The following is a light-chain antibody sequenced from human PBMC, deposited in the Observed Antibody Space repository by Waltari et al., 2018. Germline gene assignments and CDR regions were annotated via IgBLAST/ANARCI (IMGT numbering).Light chain of an antibody. CDR2: RAS. CDR3: QQSYSSPRT. V-gene: IGKV3D-15*01. J-gene: IGKJ1*01. CDR1: QSAKTS. Sequence: EVVMTQSPATLSVSPGERVSLSCRASQSAKTSLAWYQQTPGQAPRLLIYRASTRAAGVPDRFSGSGSGTEFTLTISSLQSEDSATYYCQQSYSSPRTFGQGTKVEIK.